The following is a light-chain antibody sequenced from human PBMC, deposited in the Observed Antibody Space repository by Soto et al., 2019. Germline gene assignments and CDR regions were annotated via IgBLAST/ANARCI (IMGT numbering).Light chain of an antibody. V-gene: IGKV1-5*03. Sequence: DIQMTPSPSTLSASVGDRVTITCRASQSISIWLAWYQQKPGKAPNLLIYKASNLESGVPSRFSGSESGTEFTLTISSLQPDDCATYYCQQCYSYPWTFGQGTKVVIK. CDR3: QQCYSYPWT. J-gene: IGKJ1*01. CDR1: QSISIW. CDR2: KAS.